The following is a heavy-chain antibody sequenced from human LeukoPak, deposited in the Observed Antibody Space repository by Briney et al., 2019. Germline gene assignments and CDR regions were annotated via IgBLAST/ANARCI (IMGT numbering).Heavy chain of an antibody. V-gene: IGHV3-48*02. CDR2: ISSSGDTI. Sequence: GGSLRLSCAASGFTFSSHSMNWVRQAPGKGLEWVSYISSSGDTIYYADSVKGRFTFSRDNGDNTLYLQMNSLGDEDTAVYYCARDTWGYYAFDIWGQGTMVTVSS. CDR3: ARDTWGYYAFDI. J-gene: IGHJ3*02. D-gene: IGHD3-22*01. CDR1: GFTFSSHS.